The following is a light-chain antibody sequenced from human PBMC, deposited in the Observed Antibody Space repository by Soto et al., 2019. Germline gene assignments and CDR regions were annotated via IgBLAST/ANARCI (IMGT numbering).Light chain of an antibody. CDR3: AAWDDSLNGFYV. CDR1: SSNIGSNT. V-gene: IGLV1-44*01. CDR2: SNN. J-gene: IGLJ1*01. Sequence: QSVLTQPPSASGTPGQRVTLSCSGSSSNIGSNTVNWYQQFPGTAPKLLIYSNNQRPSGVPDRFSGSKSGTSASLAISGLQSEDEADYHCAAWDDSLNGFYVFGTGTKVTVL.